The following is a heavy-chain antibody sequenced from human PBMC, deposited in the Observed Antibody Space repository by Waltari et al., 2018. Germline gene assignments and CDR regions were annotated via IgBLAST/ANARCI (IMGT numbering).Heavy chain of an antibody. V-gene: IGHV1-69*12. CDR1: GGTFSSSA. CDR2: IIPIFGTA. J-gene: IGHJ6*03. CDR3: AREVSDIVVVPAAIQGYYMDV. D-gene: IGHD2-2*01. Sequence: QVQLVQSGAEVKKPGSSVKVSCKASGGTFSSSAMSWVRQAPTQGLEGMGGIIPIFGTANYAQKFQGRVTITADESTSTAYMELSSLRSEDTAVYYCAREVSDIVVVPAAIQGYYMDVWGKGTTVTVSS.